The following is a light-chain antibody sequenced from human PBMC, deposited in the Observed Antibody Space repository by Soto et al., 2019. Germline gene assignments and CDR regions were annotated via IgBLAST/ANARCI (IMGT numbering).Light chain of an antibody. CDR3: QSYDSSLSGSNV. J-gene: IGLJ1*01. V-gene: IGLV1-40*01. Sequence: QSVLTQPPSVSGAPGQRVTISCTGNSSNIGAGYDVHWYQQLPGTATKLLIYGNSNRPSGVPDRFSGSKSGTSASLALTGLQAEDEADYYCQSYDSSLSGSNVFGTGTKLTVL. CDR2: GNS. CDR1: SSNIGAGYD.